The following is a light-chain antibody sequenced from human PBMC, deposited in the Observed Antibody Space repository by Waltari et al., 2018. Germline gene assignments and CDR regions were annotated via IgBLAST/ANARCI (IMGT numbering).Light chain of an antibody. CDR1: RADVGGVAL. J-gene: IGLJ2*01. CDR2: HVS. CDR3: ASQSRNDVVI. V-gene: IGLV2-14*03. Sequence: ALTQPASVSGSPGQSLVIPGLCSRADVGGVALFPWYQDHPAQAPQVVIYHVSTRPSRVSLRFSGSKSGNTASLTISGLQAEDEATYYCASQSRNDVVIFGGGTKLTVL.